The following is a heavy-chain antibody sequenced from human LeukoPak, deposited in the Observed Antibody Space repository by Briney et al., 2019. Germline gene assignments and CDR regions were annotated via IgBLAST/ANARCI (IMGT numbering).Heavy chain of an antibody. CDR2: INPNSGGT. Sequence: ASVKVSCKASGYTFTGYYMHWVRQAPGQGLEWMGWINPNSGGTNYAQKFQGRVTMTRDTSISTAYMELSRLRSDDTAVYYRARVGARTSYCGGDCRHYYYMDVWGKGTTVTVSS. J-gene: IGHJ6*03. CDR1: GYTFTGYY. CDR3: ARVGARTSYCGGDCRHYYYMDV. V-gene: IGHV1-2*02. D-gene: IGHD2-21*02.